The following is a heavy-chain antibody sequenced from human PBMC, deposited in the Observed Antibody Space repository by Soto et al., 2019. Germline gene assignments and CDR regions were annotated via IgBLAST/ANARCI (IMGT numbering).Heavy chain of an antibody. D-gene: IGHD2-2*01. CDR1: GYTSADFG. CDR3: VRDQKYFRVNGNWFDS. V-gene: IGHV1-18*04. J-gene: IGHJ5*01. Sequence: KVSCKAPGYTSADFGISWVRQAPGQGLEWMGWVSGNNGASNPAPKVQGRITMTLDTSTGVSYMALRSLRSDDTAIYYCVRDQKYFRVNGNWFDSWGQGTLVTVSS. CDR2: VSGNNGAS.